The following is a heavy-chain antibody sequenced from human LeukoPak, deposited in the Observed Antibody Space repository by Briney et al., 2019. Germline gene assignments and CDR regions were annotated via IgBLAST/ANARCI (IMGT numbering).Heavy chain of an antibody. Sequence: GGSLRLSCAASGFTFSSYAMHWVRQAPGKWLEWVAVLSYDGSNKYYADSVKGRFTISRDNSKNTLYLQMNSLRAEDTAVYYCARGQRPTGITIFGVVSVGYYMDVWGKGTTVTVSS. V-gene: IGHV3-30*04. D-gene: IGHD3-3*01. CDR1: GFTFSSYA. J-gene: IGHJ6*03. CDR3: ARGQRPTGITIFGVVSVGYYMDV. CDR2: LSYDGSNK.